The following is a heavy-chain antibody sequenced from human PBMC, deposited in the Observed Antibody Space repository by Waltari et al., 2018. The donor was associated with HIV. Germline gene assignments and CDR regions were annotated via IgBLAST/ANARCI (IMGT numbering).Heavy chain of an antibody. Sequence: QLQLQESGPGLVKPSETLSLTCTVSGGSISSSSYYWGWIRQPPGKGLEWIGSIYYSGSTYYNPSLKSRVTISVDTSKNQFSLKLSSVTAADTAVYYCARERRIAVAGNPVIYYYYGMDVWGQGTTVTVSS. V-gene: IGHV4-39*07. CDR1: GGSISSSSYY. CDR3: ARERRIAVAGNPVIYYYYGMDV. CDR2: IYYSGST. J-gene: IGHJ6*02. D-gene: IGHD6-19*01.